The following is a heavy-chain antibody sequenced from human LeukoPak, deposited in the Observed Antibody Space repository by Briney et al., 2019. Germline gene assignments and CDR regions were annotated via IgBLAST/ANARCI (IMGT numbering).Heavy chain of an antibody. D-gene: IGHD6-19*01. V-gene: IGHV4-38-2*01. J-gene: IGHJ5*02. Sequence: PSETLSLTCAVSGYSISSGYYWGWIRQPPRKGLEWIGSIYHSGRTYYNPSLTSRITISVDTSKNQFSLKLTSVTAADTAVYYCATEVGQWLIRTWGQGTLVTVSS. CDR3: ATEVGQWLIRT. CDR2: IYHSGRT. CDR1: GYSISSGYY.